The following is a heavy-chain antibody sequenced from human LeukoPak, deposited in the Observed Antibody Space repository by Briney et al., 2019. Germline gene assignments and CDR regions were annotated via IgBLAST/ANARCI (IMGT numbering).Heavy chain of an antibody. V-gene: IGHV1-69*04. CDR1: GGTFSSYA. J-gene: IGHJ5*02. CDR3: AREIEDYGSYL. CDR2: IIPILGIA. Sequence: VASVKVSCKASGGTFSSYAISWVRQAPGQGLEWMGRIIPILGIANYAQKFQGRVTITADKSTSTAYMELSSLRSEDTAVYYCAREIEDYGSYLWSQGSLVTVSS. D-gene: IGHD3-10*01.